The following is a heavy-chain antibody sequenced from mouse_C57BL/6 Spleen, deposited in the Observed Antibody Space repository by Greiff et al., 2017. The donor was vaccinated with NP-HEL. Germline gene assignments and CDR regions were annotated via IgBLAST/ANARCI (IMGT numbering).Heavy chain of an antibody. CDR1: GFSLTSYG. V-gene: IGHV2-2*01. J-gene: IGHJ2*01. CDR3: ARGSYGSLYFDY. CDR2: IWSGGST. D-gene: IGHD1-1*01. Sequence: QVQLQQSGPGLVQPSQSLSITCTVSGFSLTSYGVHWVRQSPGKGLEWLGVIWSGGSTDYNAAFISRLSISKDNSKSQVFFKMNSLQADDTAIYYCARGSYGSLYFDYWGQGTTLTVSS.